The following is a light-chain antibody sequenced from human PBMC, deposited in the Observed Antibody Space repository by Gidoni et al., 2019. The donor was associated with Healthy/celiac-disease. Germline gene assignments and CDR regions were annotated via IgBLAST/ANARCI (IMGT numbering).Light chain of an antibody. CDR1: SSDVGGYNY. J-gene: IGLJ2*01. V-gene: IGLV2-11*01. CDR3: CSYAGV. CDR2: DVS. Sequence: RSVSGSPGQSVTISCTGTSSDVGGYNYVSWYQQHPGKAPKLMIYDVSKRPSGVPDRFSGSKSGNTASLTISGLQAEDEADYYCCSYAGVFGGGTKLTVL.